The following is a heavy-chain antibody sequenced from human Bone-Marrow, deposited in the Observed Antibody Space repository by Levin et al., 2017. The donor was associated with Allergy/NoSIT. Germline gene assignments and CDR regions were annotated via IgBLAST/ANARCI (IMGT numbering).Heavy chain of an antibody. CDR3: ASGGDTYCGGDCYDGYYYYGMDV. D-gene: IGHD2-21*02. J-gene: IGHJ6*02. CDR2: INPNSGGT. Sequence: ASVKVSCKASGYTFTGYYMHWVRQAPGQGLEWMGWINPNSGGTNYAQKFQGRVTMTRDTSISTAYMELSRLRSDDTAVYYCASGGDTYCGGDCYDGYYYYGMDVWGQGTTVTVSS. CDR1: GYTFTGYY. V-gene: IGHV1-2*02.